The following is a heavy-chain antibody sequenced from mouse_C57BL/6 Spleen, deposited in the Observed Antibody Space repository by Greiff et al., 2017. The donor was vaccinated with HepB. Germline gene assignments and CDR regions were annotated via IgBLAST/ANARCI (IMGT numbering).Heavy chain of an antibody. D-gene: IGHD1-3*01. CDR1: GFTFNTYA. J-gene: IGHJ4*01. CDR3: VGGPKGWDAMDY. V-gene: IGHV10-3*01. CDR2: IRSKSSNYAT. Sequence: EVNVVESGGGLVQPKGSLKLSCAASGFTFNTYAMHWVRQAPGKGLEWVARIRSKSSNYATYYADSVKDRFTISRDDSQSMLYLQMNNLKTEDTAMYYCVGGPKGWDAMDYWGQGTSVTVSS.